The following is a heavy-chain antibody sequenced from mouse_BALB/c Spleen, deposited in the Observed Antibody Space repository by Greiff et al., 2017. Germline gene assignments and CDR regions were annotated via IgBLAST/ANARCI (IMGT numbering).Heavy chain of an antibody. CDR1: GFTFSDYY. CDR2: ISDGGSYT. V-gene: IGHV5-4*02. CDR3: AREGARATLAY. Sequence: EVMLVESGGGLVKPGGSLKLSCAASGFTFSDYYMYWVRQTPEKRLEWVATISDGGSYTYYPDSVKGRFTISRDNAKNNLYLQMSSLKSEDTAMYYCAREGARATLAYWGQGTLVTVSA. J-gene: IGHJ3*01. D-gene: IGHD3-1*01.